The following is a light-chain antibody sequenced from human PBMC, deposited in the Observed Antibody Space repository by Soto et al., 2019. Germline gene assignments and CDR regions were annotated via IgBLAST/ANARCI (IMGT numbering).Light chain of an antibody. CDR3: QQYHDSPMNT. CDR1: QSVRSTF. V-gene: IGKV3-20*01. Sequence: VLPQSPGTLSLSPGDRATLSCRASQSVRSTFLAWYQQKPGQAPRLLIYGASNRAAGIPERFSGSASGTEFTRTISRLEPDDSAVYYCQQYHDSPMNTFGQGTKLQIK. J-gene: IGKJ2*01. CDR2: GAS.